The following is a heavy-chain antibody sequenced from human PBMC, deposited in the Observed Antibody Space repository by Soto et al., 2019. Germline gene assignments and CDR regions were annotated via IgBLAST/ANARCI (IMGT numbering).Heavy chain of an antibody. D-gene: IGHD3-22*01. J-gene: IGHJ4*02. CDR3: ARDWTHYDSSGPGDY. CDR2: INAGNGDT. Sequence: ASVKVSCKASGYTFTTYPMHWVHQAPGQRLEWMGWINAGNGDTKYSQKFQGRVTITRDTSANTAYMELSSLRSEDTAVYYCARDWTHYDSSGPGDYWGQGTLVTVSS. CDR1: GYTFTTYP. V-gene: IGHV1-3*01.